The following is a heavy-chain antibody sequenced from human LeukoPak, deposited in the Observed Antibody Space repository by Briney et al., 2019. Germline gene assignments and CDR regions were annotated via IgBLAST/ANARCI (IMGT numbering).Heavy chain of an antibody. J-gene: IGHJ3*02. CDR1: EFTFNNYG. CDR3: AKKVGGVYAFDI. D-gene: IGHD3-16*01. CDR2: ISGPGGNT. Sequence: GGSLRLSCAASEFTFNNYGMNWVRQAPGKGLEWVSGISGPGGNTYYADSVKGRFTISRDNSKNTPYLQMNSLRAEDTAVYYCAKKVGGVYAFDIWGQGTMVTVSS. V-gene: IGHV3-23*01.